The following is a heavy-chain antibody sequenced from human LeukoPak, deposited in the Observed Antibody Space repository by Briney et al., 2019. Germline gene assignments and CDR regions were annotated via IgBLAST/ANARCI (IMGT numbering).Heavy chain of an antibody. Sequence: SETLSLTCVVSGGSISSTSYYWGWIRQPPGKGLEWIGSIYYSGSTYYSPSLKSRVTISVDTSKNQFSLKLSSVTAADTAVYYCARVALFASKYYYDSSGYYSDYWGQGTLVTVSS. CDR1: GGSISSTSYY. D-gene: IGHD3-22*01. J-gene: IGHJ4*02. V-gene: IGHV4-39*07. CDR2: IYYSGST. CDR3: ARVALFASKYYYDSSGYYSDY.